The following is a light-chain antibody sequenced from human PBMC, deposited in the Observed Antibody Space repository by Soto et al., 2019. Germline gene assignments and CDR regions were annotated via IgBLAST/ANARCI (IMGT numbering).Light chain of an antibody. CDR1: QSVSNNY. J-gene: IGKJ1*01. CDR2: GAS. Sequence: IVLAQSTGTLSLSPAHKSPLSFMCSQSVSNNYLAWYQQKPGQAPRLLIHGASNRAAGIPDRFSGSGSGTDFTLTMGSLEPEDCALYFCHQYGGSPPTFGQGPKADI. V-gene: IGKV3-20*01. CDR3: HQYGGSPPT.